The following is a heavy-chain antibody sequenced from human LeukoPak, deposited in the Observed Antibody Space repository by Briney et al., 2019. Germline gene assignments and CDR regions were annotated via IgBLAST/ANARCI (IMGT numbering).Heavy chain of an antibody. D-gene: IGHD3-22*01. CDR2: ISSSSYI. V-gene: IGHV3-21*01. CDR3: ARVSARDSSGYYVDY. Sequence: GGSLRLSCAASGFTFSSYSMNWVRQAPGKGLEWVSSISSSSYIYYADSVKGRFTISRDNAKNSLYLQMNSLRAEDTAVYYCARVSARDSSGYYVDYWGQGTLVTVSS. CDR1: GFTFSSYS. J-gene: IGHJ4*02.